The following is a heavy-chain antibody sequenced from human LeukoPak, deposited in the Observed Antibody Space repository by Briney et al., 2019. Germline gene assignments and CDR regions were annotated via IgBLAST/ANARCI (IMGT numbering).Heavy chain of an antibody. D-gene: IGHD4-17*01. CDR1: GFTFSSYA. J-gene: IGHJ4*02. CDR2: ISSSSSYI. Sequence: GGSLRLSCAASGFTFSSYAMSWVRQAPGKGLEWVSSISSSSSYISYADSVKGRFPISRDNAKNSLYLQMNSLRAEDTAVYYCARSTTATTPYYFDYWGQGTLVTVSS. CDR3: ARSTTATTPYYFDY. V-gene: IGHV3-21*01.